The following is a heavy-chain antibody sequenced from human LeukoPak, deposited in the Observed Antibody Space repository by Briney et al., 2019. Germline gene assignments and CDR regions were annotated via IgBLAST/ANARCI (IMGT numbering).Heavy chain of an antibody. CDR1: GDSTSNYY. CDR3: ARGLYPDDAFDI. V-gene: IGHV4-59*08. D-gene: IGHD3-16*02. CDR2: ISYSGIT. Sequence: SETLSLTCTVSGDSTSNYYWSWIRQPPGKGLEWIGYISYSGITNYNPSLKSRVTISLDTSKNHFSLKMRSVTAADTAVYYCARGLYPDDAFDIWGQGTMVTVSS. J-gene: IGHJ3*02.